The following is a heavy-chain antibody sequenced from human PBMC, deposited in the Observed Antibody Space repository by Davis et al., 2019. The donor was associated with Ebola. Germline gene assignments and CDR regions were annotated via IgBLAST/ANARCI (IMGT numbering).Heavy chain of an antibody. Sequence: GESLKISCAASGFTFSSYSMNWLRPAPGKGLEWVSSISSSSSYIYYADSVKGRFTISRDNAKNSLYLQMNSLRAEDTAVYYCARASRGSYDGDFDYWGQGTLVTVSS. D-gene: IGHD1-26*01. CDR2: ISSSSSYI. CDR1: GFTFSSYS. V-gene: IGHV3-21*01. CDR3: ARASRGSYDGDFDY. J-gene: IGHJ4*02.